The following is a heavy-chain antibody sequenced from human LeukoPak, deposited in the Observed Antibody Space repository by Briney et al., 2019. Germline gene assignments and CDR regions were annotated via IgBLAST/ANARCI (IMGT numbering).Heavy chain of an antibody. D-gene: IGHD5-18*01. CDR3: VTGFTTMAVDYFDY. V-gene: IGHV1-24*01. CDR2: SDPEDGER. Sequence: GASVTVSCKVSGKTLIDLSIHWLRQPPGKALEWLGGSDPEDGERIYAQMFQGRVTMTEDTSIDTAYMELSSLRSEDTAVYYCVTGFTTMAVDYFDYWGQGTLVTVSP. CDR1: GKTLIDLS. J-gene: IGHJ4*02.